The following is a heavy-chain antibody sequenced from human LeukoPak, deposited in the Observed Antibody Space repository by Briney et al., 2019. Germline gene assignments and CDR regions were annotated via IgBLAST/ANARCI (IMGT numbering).Heavy chain of an antibody. CDR3: ASLVRWVYAFDI. CDR1: GGSISSYY. CDR2: IYYSGST. Sequence: SETLSLTCTVSGGSISSYYWSWIRQPPGKGLEWIGYIYYSGSTNYNPSLKSRVTISVDTSKNQFSLKLSSVTAAHTAVYYCASLVRWVYAFDIWGQGTMVTLSS. D-gene: IGHD4-23*01. V-gene: IGHV4-59*01. J-gene: IGHJ3*02.